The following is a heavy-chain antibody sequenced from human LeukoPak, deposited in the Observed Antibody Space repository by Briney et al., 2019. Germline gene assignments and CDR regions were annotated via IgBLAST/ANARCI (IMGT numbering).Heavy chain of an antibody. CDR1: GFAFSRYW. CDR3: ARDKGDYDTSGSLFVF. Sequence: GGSLRLSCAASGFAFSRYWMSWVRQVPRKGLEWVANIKQDGGEIYYVDSVKGRFTISRDNAKSSLYLQMNSLRAGDTAVYYCARDKGDYDTSGSLFVFGGQGTLVTVSS. V-gene: IGHV3-7*03. D-gene: IGHD3-22*01. J-gene: IGHJ4*02. CDR2: IKQDGGEI.